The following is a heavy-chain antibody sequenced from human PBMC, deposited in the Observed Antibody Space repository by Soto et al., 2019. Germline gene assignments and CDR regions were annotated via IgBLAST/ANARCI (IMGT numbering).Heavy chain of an antibody. CDR1: GYTFTSYD. V-gene: IGHV1-8*01. CDR2: IKHNSGKA. CDR3: ARSLVEVSATYWYFDI. J-gene: IGHJ2*01. D-gene: IGHD2-15*01. Sequence: QVQLVQSGAEVKKPGASVKVSCKASGYTFTSYDINWVRQAAGQGLEWIGLIKHNSGKAVYGQKFQERLTTAGNTTISKTYMELSSLRSDDKAVYFCARSLVEVSATYWYFDIWGRSTLVNVSS.